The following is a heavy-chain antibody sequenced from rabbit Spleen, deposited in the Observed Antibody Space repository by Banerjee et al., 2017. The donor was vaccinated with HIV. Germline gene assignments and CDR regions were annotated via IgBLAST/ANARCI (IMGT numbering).Heavy chain of an antibody. CDR2: IYTASGST. J-gene: IGHJ2*01. V-gene: IGHV1S45*01. D-gene: IGHD1-1*01. CDR3: ARNYVNAFDP. Sequence: QEQLEESGGGLVQPGGSLTLTCKASGVSFRDKDVMCWVRQAPGKGLELIACIYTASGSTWYANWVKGRFAISKTSSTTVTMQMTSLTAADTATYFCARNYVNAFDPWGPGTLVTVS. CDR1: GVSFRDKDV.